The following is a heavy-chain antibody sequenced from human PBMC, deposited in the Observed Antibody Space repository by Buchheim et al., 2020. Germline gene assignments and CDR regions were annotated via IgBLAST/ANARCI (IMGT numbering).Heavy chain of an antibody. Sequence: QLQLQESGPGLVKPSETLSLTCTVSGGSISSSSYHWGWIRQPPGQGLEWIGSIYYSGSTNYNPSLKSRVTISVDTSKNQFSLKLSSVTAADTAVYYCAGRYSYGYYYYYYMDVWGKGTT. D-gene: IGHD5-18*01. CDR3: AGRYSYGYYYYYYMDV. CDR1: GGSISSSSYH. V-gene: IGHV4-39*07. CDR2: IYYSGST. J-gene: IGHJ6*03.